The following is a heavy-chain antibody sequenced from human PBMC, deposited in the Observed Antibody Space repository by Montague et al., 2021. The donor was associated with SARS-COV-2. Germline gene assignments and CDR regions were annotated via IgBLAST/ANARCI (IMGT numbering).Heavy chain of an antibody. V-gene: IGHV4-59*11. CDR2: INSNGGT. Sequence: SEILSLTCTVSGGSISSHFWSFIRQPPGKGLEWIGYINSNGGTNDNPSLRSRLTMSVDTSKNQFSLQLRSMTPTDTAVYFCARATSVRGAVSWFDPWGQGILVTVSS. CDR3: ARATSVRGAVSWFDP. CDR1: GGSISSHF. J-gene: IGHJ5*02. D-gene: IGHD3-10*01.